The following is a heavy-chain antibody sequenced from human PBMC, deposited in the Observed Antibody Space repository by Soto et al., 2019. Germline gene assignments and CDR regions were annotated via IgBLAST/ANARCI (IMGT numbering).Heavy chain of an antibody. Sequence: GGSLRLSCAASGFSFSSYAMHWVRQAPGKGLEWVAVISYDGSNKYYADSVKGRFTISRDNSKNTLYLQMNSLRAEDTAVYYCTRAGGSGSYSLTLFYYYYGMDVWGQGT. CDR1: GFSFSSYA. CDR2: ISYDGSNK. CDR3: TRAGGSGSYSLTLFYYYYGMDV. J-gene: IGHJ6*02. D-gene: IGHD3-10*01. V-gene: IGHV3-30-3*01.